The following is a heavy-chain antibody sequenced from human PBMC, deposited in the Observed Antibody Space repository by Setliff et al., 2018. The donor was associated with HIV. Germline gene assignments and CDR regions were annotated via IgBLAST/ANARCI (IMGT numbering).Heavy chain of an antibody. J-gene: IGHJ4*02. CDR1: GFTFSDYY. Sequence: SLRLSCAASGFTFSDYYMSWIRQAPGKGLEWVSYISSSSYTNYADSVKGRFTISRDNAKNSLYLQMNNLRNEDTAVYYCTKDFLVSDWSTGYWGQGTLVTVSS. CDR2: ISSSSYT. D-gene: IGHD6-19*01. CDR3: TKDFLVSDWSTGY. V-gene: IGHV3-11*06.